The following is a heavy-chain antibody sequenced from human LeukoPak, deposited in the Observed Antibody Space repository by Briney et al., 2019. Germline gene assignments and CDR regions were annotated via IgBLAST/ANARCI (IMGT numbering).Heavy chain of an antibody. CDR3: ARGGYSGYDPVYFDY. J-gene: IGHJ4*02. Sequence: VASVKVSCKASGFTFTSYYMHWVRQAPGQGLEWMGIINPSGGSTSYAQKFQGRVTMTRDMSTSTVYMELGGLRSEDTAVYYCARGGYSGYDPVYFDYWGQGTLVTVSS. V-gene: IGHV1-46*01. D-gene: IGHD5-12*01. CDR2: INPSGGST. CDR1: GFTFTSYY.